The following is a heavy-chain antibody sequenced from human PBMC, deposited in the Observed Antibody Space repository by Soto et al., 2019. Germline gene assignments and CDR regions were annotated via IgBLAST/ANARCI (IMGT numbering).Heavy chain of an antibody. D-gene: IGHD2-15*01. CDR2: ISYDGSNK. CDR1: GCTFSRYA. V-gene: IGHV3-30-3*01. J-gene: IGHJ6*02. CDR3: ARAGCDGGSCYTLVGLRYGMDV. Sequence: QAQLVESGGGVVQPGRSLRLSCAASGCTFSRYAMHWVRQAPGKGLEWVAVISYDGSNKYYADSVKGRFTISRDNSKNTLYLQMNSLRAEDTAVYYCARAGCDGGSCYTLVGLRYGMDVWGQGTTVTVSS.